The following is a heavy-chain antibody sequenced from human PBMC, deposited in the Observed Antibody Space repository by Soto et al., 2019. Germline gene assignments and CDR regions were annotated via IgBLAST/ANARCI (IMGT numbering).Heavy chain of an antibody. CDR3: ARVYSSGWYRDAFDI. CDR1: GFTFSNAW. D-gene: IGHD6-19*01. Sequence: EVQLVESGGGLVKPGGSLRLSCAASGFTFSNAWMSWVRQAPGKGLEWVGRIKSKTDGGTTDYAAPVKGRFTISRDDSKNTLYLQMNSLKTEDTAVYYCARVYSSGWYRDAFDIWGQGTMVTVSS. V-gene: IGHV3-15*01. CDR2: IKSKTDGGTT. J-gene: IGHJ3*02.